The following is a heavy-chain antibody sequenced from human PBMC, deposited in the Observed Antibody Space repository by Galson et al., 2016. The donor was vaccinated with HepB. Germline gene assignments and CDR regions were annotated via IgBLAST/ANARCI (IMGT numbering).Heavy chain of an antibody. CDR3: ARHHPDVVWFFS. V-gene: IGHV1-18*01. J-gene: IGHJ4*02. Sequence: SVKVSCKASGYRFTSSIISWVRQAPGQGFEWMGWISPYNGHTNFAQNLQGRLTMTTDTSTTTAYMELRSLRSDDTAVYYCARHHPDVVWFFSWGQGTLVTVSS. CDR2: ISPYNGHT. CDR1: GYRFTSSI. D-gene: IGHD3-9*01.